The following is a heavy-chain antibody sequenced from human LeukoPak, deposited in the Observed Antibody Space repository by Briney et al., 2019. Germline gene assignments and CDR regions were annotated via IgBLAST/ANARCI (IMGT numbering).Heavy chain of an antibody. Sequence: SETLSLTCTVSGGSISSGGYYWSWIRQHPGKGLEWIEYIYYSGSTYYNPSLKSRVTISVDTSKNQFSLKLSSVTAADTAVYYCARVARSTYYYDSSGAIDWGQGTLVTVSS. V-gene: IGHV4-31*03. CDR1: GGSISSGGYY. CDR2: IYYSGST. CDR3: ARVARSTYYYDSSGAID. J-gene: IGHJ4*02. D-gene: IGHD3-22*01.